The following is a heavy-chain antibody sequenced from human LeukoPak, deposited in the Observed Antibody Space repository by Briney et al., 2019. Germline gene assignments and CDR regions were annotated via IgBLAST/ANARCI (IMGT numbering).Heavy chain of an antibody. D-gene: IGHD6-6*01. J-gene: IGHJ2*01. CDR2: ISGSGGST. CDR3: AKGGAARPDWYFDL. Sequence: GRSLRLSCAASGFTFSSYAMHWVRQAPGKGLEWVSVISGSGGSTYYADSVKGRFTISRDRSKNTLYLQMNTLRAEDTAVYYCAKGGAARPDWYFDLWGRGTLVTVSS. V-gene: IGHV3-23*01. CDR1: GFTFSSYA.